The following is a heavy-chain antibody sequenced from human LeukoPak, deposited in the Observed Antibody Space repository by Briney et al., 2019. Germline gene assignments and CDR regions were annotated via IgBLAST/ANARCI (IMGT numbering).Heavy chain of an antibody. CDR1: GDSLSTYS. Sequence: SETLSLTCTVSGDSLSTYSWSWRRQPPGKGLEYIGYIYYSGSTNYNPSLKSRVTMSVDTSKNQFSLKLNSVTAADTAVYYCVGEKNYWGTPYWGQGTLVTVSS. CDR3: VGEKNYWGTPY. D-gene: IGHD1-7*01. CDR2: IYYSGST. V-gene: IGHV4-59*08. J-gene: IGHJ4*02.